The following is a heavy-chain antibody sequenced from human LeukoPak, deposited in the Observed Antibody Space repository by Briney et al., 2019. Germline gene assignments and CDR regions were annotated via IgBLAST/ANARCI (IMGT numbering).Heavy chain of an antibody. D-gene: IGHD6-6*01. J-gene: IGHJ5*02. CDR2: IYYSGST. Sequence: SETLSLTCTVSGGSISSYYWSWIRRPPGKGLEWSGYIYYSGSTNYNPSLKSRVTISVDTSKNQFSLKLSSVTAADTAVYYCARSQLVGSWFDPWGQGTLVTVSS. CDR3: ARSQLVGSWFDP. CDR1: GGSISSYY. V-gene: IGHV4-59*01.